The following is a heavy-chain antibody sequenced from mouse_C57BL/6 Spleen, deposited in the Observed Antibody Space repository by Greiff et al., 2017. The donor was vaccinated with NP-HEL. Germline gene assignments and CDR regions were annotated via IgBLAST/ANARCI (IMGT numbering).Heavy chain of an antibody. D-gene: IGHD1-2*01. CDR3: ARAAYDFDY. J-gene: IGHJ2*01. CDR1: GYTFTIYW. V-gene: IGHV1-69*01. Sequence: VQLQQPGAELVMPGASVKLSCKASGYTFTIYWMPWLKQRPGHGLEWIGQIDPSDSYTNYNQKFKGKSTLTVDKSSSTAYMQLSSLTSEDSAVYYCARAAYDFDYWGQGTTLTVSS. CDR2: IDPSDSYT.